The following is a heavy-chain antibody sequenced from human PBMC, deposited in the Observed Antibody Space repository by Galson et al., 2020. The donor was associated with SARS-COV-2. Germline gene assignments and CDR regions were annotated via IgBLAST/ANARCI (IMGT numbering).Heavy chain of an antibody. Sequence: SETLSLTCTVSGGSISSGGYYWSWIRQHPGKGLEWIGYIYYSGSTYYNPSLKSRVTISVDTSKNQFSLKLSSVTAADTAVYYCARVWLRDGMDVWGQGTTVTVSS. V-gene: IGHV4-31*03. D-gene: IGHD5-12*01. CDR1: GGSISSGGYY. J-gene: IGHJ6*02. CDR3: ARVWLRDGMDV. CDR2: IYYSGST.